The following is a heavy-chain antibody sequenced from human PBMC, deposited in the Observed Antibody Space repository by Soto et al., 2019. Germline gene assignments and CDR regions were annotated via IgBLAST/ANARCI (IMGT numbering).Heavy chain of an antibody. CDR3: ARGTPLHLGELSPDYYYYMDV. J-gene: IGHJ6*03. Sequence: QVQLQQWGAGLLKPSETLSLTCAVYGGSFSGYYWSWIRQPPGKGLEWIGEINHSGSTNYNPSLKSGVTISVDTSKNQFSLKLSSVTAADTAVYYCARGTPLHLGELSPDYYYYMDVWGKGTTVTVSS. V-gene: IGHV4-34*01. CDR1: GGSFSGYY. CDR2: INHSGST. D-gene: IGHD3-16*02.